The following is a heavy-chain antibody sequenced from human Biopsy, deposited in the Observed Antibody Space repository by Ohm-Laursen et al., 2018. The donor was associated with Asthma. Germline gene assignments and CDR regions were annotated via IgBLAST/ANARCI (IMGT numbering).Heavy chain of an antibody. D-gene: IGHD2-2*01. CDR2: IIPIFGQT. CDR3: ARGPEYGRSKGGFDY. J-gene: IGHJ4*02. CDR1: GGTFSSYS. V-gene: IGHV1-69*15. Sequence: SSVKVSCKASGGTFSSYSINWVRQAPGQGLEWMGRIIPIFGQTNYAQKFQGRVTISADDSTSTAYMELSNLSSEDTALYYCARGPEYGRSKGGFDYWGQGTLVTVSS.